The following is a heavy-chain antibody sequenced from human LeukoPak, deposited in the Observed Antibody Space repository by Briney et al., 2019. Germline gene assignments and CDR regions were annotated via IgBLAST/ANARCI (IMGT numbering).Heavy chain of an antibody. CDR1: GGSISSGGYY. J-gene: IGHJ4*02. CDR2: INHSGST. D-gene: IGHD4-17*01. Sequence: SETLSLTCTVSGGSISSGGYYWSWIRQPPGKGLEWIGEINHSGSTNYNPSLKSRVTISVDTSKNQFSLKLSSVTAADTAVYYCARGSTTGNDYWGQGTLVTVSS. CDR3: ARGSTTGNDY. V-gene: IGHV4-39*07.